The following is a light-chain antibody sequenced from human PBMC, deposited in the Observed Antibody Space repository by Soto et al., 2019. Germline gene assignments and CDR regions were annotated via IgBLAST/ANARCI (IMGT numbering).Light chain of an antibody. CDR3: QQSYSSPPT. CDR2: DAS. J-gene: IGKJ1*01. CDR1: QNIDTY. V-gene: IGKV1-39*01. Sequence: DIPMTQSPPALSASVGDRVTITCRASQNIDTYLNWYHQKPGKAPELLIHDASSLQSGVPSRFSGSGSGTDFTLTISSLQPEDFAVYYCQQSYSSPPTFGQGTKVEIK.